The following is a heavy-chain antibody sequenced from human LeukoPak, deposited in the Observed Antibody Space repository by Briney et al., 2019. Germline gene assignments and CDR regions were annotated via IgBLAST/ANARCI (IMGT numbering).Heavy chain of an antibody. V-gene: IGHV3-21*01. CDR2: ISRTTNYT. D-gene: IGHD3/OR15-3a*01. CDR1: GFTFSAYW. CDR3: ARAFGLTDY. Sequence: GGSLRLSCAASGFTFSAYWMHWVRQAPGKGLEWVSSISRTTNYTYYTDSVKGRFTISRDNAKNSLYLQMNSLRDEDTAVYYCARAFGLTDYWGQGTLATVSS. J-gene: IGHJ4*02.